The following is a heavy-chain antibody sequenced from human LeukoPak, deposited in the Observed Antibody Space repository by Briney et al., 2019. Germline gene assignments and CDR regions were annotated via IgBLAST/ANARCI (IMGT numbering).Heavy chain of an antibody. D-gene: IGHD3-22*01. V-gene: IGHV1-69*04. CDR2: IIPILGIA. CDR3: NYYDSSGYYYPLDY. J-gene: IGHJ4*02. CDR1: GGTFSSYA. Sequence: SVKVSCKASGGTFSSYAISWVRQAPGQGLEWMGRIIPILGIANYAQKFQGRVTITADKSTSTAYMELSCLRSEDTAVYYCNYYDSSGYYYPLDYWGQGTLVTVSS.